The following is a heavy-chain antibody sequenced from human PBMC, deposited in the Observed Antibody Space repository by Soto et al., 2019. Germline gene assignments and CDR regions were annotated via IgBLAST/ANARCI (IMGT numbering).Heavy chain of an antibody. Sequence: SETLSLTCAVYGGSFSGYYWIWIRQPPGKGLEWIGEINHRGSTKYSPSLKSRVTISVDTSKNQFSLKLSSVTAADTAMYYCARGDILTGYSHWGQGTLVTVSS. J-gene: IGHJ4*02. CDR3: ARGDILTGYSH. V-gene: IGHV4-34*01. CDR2: INHRGST. CDR1: GGSFSGYY. D-gene: IGHD3-9*01.